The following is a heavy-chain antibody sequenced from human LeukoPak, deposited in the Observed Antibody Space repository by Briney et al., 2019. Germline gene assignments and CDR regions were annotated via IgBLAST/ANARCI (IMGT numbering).Heavy chain of an antibody. Sequence: TGGSLRLSCAASGFTFGTYWMTWVRQAPGKGLEWVANIRPDAGEKNYADSVKGRFTISRDNAKNSLYLQMNSLRAEDTAVYFCARESHANYDYWGQGTLVTVSS. V-gene: IGHV3-7*01. CDR2: IRPDAGEK. CDR3: ARESHANYDY. CDR1: GFTFGTYW. D-gene: IGHD1-7*01. J-gene: IGHJ4*02.